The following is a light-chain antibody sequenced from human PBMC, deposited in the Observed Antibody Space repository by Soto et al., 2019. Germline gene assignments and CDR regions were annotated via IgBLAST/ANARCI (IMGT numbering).Light chain of an antibody. V-gene: IGKV3-20*01. J-gene: IGKJ2*01. Sequence: EIVLTQSPGTLSLSPGERVTLSCRASQSVSSSYLAWYQQKPGQAPRLLIYGASSRATGIPDRFGGSGSGTYFTLTISRLEPEDLAEYYCQQYGSSPGHTFGQGTKLEIK. CDR3: QQYGSSPGHT. CDR2: GAS. CDR1: QSVSSSY.